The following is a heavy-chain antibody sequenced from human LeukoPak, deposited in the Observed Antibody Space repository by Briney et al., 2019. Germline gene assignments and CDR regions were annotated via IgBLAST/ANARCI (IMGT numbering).Heavy chain of an antibody. CDR2: IYYSGST. J-gene: IGHJ5*02. Sequence: SETLSLTCTVSGGSISSSSYYWGWIRQPPGKGLEWIGSIYYSGSTYYNPSLKSRVTISVDTSKNQFSLKLSSVTAADTAVYYCARDSSDSGYYDSSGYYYVLGTYNWFDPWGQGTLVTVSS. V-gene: IGHV4-39*07. D-gene: IGHD3-22*01. CDR1: GGSISSSSYY. CDR3: ARDSSDSGYYDSSGYYYVLGTYNWFDP.